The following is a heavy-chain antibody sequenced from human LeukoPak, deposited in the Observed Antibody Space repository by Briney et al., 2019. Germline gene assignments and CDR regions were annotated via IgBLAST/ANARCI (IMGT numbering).Heavy chain of an antibody. J-gene: IGHJ4*02. Sequence: SDTLSLTCTVSGGSITSYYWSWIRQPAGKGLQWIGRIYSSGSTNYNPSLTSRVTMSVDTSKNQFSLRLSSVTAADTAVYYCARDLGFWCGPDYWGQGTLVTVSS. CDR1: GGSITSYY. D-gene: IGHD3-3*01. CDR3: ARDLGFWCGPDY. CDR2: IYSSGST. V-gene: IGHV4-4*07.